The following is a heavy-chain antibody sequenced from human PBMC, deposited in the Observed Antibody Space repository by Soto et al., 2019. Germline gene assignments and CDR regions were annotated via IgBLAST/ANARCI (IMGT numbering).Heavy chain of an antibody. CDR1: GYTFTSYY. D-gene: IGHD3-3*01. CDR3: APSVGLWTGPGDAFGI. J-gene: IGHJ3*02. Sequence: ASVKVSCKASGYTFTSYYMNWLRQAPGQGLEWMGIINPGGGSTTYAQKFQGRVTMTRDTSTSTVYMQLSSLTSEDTAVDYCAPSVGLWTGPGDAFGICGEGTMGTVSS. V-gene: IGHV1-46*01. CDR2: INPGGGST.